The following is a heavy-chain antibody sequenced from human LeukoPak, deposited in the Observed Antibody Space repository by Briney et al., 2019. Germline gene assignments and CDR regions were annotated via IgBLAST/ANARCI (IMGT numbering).Heavy chain of an antibody. J-gene: IGHJ2*01. CDR3: ARDRRSWYFDL. CDR2: IWYDASNR. Sequence: GGPLRLPCAASGFTFSSFAMHGVRQAPGKGLEWVAVIWYDASNRYFADSVKGRFTISRDNSKNTLYLQMNSLRAEDTAVYYCARDRRSWYFDLWGRGTLVTVSS. V-gene: IGHV3-33*08. CDR1: GFTFSSFA.